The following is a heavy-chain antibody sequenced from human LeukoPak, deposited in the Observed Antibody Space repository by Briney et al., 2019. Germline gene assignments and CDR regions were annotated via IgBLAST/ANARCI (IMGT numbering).Heavy chain of an antibody. CDR2: IYTDGST. CDR3: ARQRPGYLGYMDV. Sequence: PSETLSLICSVSGASVASDPWCWLRQSPGMPLMWIGYIYTDGSTRYRPSLDSRATISIDTSKNHFSLTLTSMTAADTAVYYCARQRPGYLGYMDVWGKGTTVIVSS. J-gene: IGHJ6*03. V-gene: IGHV4-4*09. D-gene: IGHD2-15*01. CDR1: GASVASDP.